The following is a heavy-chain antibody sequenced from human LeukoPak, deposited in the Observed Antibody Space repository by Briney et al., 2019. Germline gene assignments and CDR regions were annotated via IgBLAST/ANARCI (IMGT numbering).Heavy chain of an antibody. D-gene: IGHD2-2*01. CDR3: ARLQYCSGTSCYWFDP. J-gene: IGHJ5*02. V-gene: IGHV4-30-2*01. CDR2: IYHTGST. CDR1: GGSISSGLYS. Sequence: PSQTLSLTCAVSGGSISSGLYSWSWIRQPLGKGLEWLGNIYHTGSTYYNPSLKSRVTISVDTSKNQFSLRLSSVSAADTAVYYCARLQYCSGTSCYWFDPWGQGTLVTVSS.